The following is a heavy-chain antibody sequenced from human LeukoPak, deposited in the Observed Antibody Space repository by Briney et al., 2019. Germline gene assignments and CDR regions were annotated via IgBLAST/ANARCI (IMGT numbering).Heavy chain of an antibody. CDR3: ARLGYDFWSGSNWFDP. Sequence: SETLSLTCTVSGGSISSYYWSWIRQPPGKGLEWIGYIYTSGSTNYNPSLKSRVTISVDTSKNQFSLKLSSVPAADTAVYYCARLGYDFWSGSNWFDPWGQGTLVTVSS. J-gene: IGHJ5*02. D-gene: IGHD3-3*01. V-gene: IGHV4-4*09. CDR2: IYTSGST. CDR1: GGSISSYY.